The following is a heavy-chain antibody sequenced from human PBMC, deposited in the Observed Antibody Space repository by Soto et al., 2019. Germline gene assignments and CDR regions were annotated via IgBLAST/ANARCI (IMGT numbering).Heavy chain of an antibody. J-gene: IGHJ6*02. D-gene: IGHD3-16*01. CDR3: AGLELGGVYYYGMDV. CDR2: IVVGSGNT. Sequence: QMQLVQSGPEVKKPGTSVKVSCKASGFTFTSSAVQWVRQARGQRLEWIGWIVVGSGNTNYAQKFQERVTITRDMSTSTAYMELSSLRSEDTAVYYCAGLELGGVYYYGMDVWGQGTTVTVSS. V-gene: IGHV1-58*01. CDR1: GFTFTSSA.